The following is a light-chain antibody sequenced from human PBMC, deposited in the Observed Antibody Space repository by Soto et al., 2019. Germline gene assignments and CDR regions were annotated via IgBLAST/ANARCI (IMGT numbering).Light chain of an antibody. J-gene: IGKJ1*01. CDR2: GAS. V-gene: IGKV3-15*01. CDR1: QSVRSN. Sequence: EIVMTQSPATLSVSPGERVTLSCRASQSVRSNLAWYQQKPGQAPRLLIYGASTRATGLPARFSGSGSGTEFTLTISSLQSEDFAVYCCQQYYKLPWTFGQGTKVDIK. CDR3: QQYYKLPWT.